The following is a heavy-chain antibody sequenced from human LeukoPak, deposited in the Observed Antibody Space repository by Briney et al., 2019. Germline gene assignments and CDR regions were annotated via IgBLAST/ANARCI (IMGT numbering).Heavy chain of an antibody. Sequence: SQTLSLTCTVSGGSISSGDYYWRWLRQPPGKGLEWIAYIYYSGSTYYNPSLKSRVTISVDTSKNQLSLKVSSVTAADTAAYYCARRDTTGRIGRFDSWGQGTLVTVSS. CDR3: ARRDTTGRIGRFDS. CDR1: GGSISSGDYY. V-gene: IGHV4-30-4*01. J-gene: IGHJ5*01. CDR2: IYYSGST. D-gene: IGHD1-1*01.